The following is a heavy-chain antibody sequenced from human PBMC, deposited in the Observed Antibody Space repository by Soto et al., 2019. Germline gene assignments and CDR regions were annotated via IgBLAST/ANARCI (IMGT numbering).Heavy chain of an antibody. CDR3: ARAKRAGGSYNWFDP. D-gene: IGHD3-10*01. Sequence: SETLSLTCTVSGGSISSYYWSWIRQPPGKGLEWIGYIYYSGSTNYNPSLKSRVTISVDTSKNQFSLKLSSVTAADTAVYYCARAKRAGGSYNWFDPWGQGTLVTVSS. V-gene: IGHV4-59*01. CDR2: IYYSGST. CDR1: GGSISSYY. J-gene: IGHJ5*02.